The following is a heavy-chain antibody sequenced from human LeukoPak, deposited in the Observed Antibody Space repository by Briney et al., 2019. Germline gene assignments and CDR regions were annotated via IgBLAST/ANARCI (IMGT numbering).Heavy chain of an antibody. D-gene: IGHD3-10*01. CDR1: GFTFSSYA. CDR2: ISGSGGST. V-gene: IGHV3-23*01. CDR3: AKVELKMVRGVITS. Sequence: PGGYLRLSCAASGFTFSSYAMSWVRQAPGKGLEWVSAISGSGGSTYYADSVKGRFTISRDNSKNTLYLQMNSLRAEDTAVYYCAKVELKMVRGVITSWGQGTLVTVSS. J-gene: IGHJ4*02.